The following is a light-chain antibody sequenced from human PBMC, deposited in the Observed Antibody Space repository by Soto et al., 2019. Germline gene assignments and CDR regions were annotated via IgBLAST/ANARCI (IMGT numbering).Light chain of an antibody. V-gene: IGLV2-23*01. CDR3: CSYARSSTAV. CDR2: EAT. J-gene: IGLJ3*02. CDR1: SSDVGSYNL. Sequence: QSALTQPASVSGSPGQSITISCTGTSSDVGSYNLVSWYQQHPGKAPKLMIYEATKRPSGVSNRVSGSKSGNTASMTISGLQAEDEADYYCCSYARSSTAVFGGGTKLTVL.